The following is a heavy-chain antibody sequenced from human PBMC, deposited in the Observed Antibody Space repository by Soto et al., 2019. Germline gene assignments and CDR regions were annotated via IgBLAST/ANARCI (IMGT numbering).Heavy chain of an antibody. CDR2: IKSKTDGGTT. Sequence: GGSLRLSCAASGFTFSNAWMSWVRQAPGKGLEWVGRIKSKTDGGTTDYAAPVKGRFTISRDDSKNTLYLQMNSLKTEDTAVYQCTKDRGVPPYYFDYWGQGTLVTVSS. V-gene: IGHV3-15*01. J-gene: IGHJ4*02. CDR1: GFTFSNAW. CDR3: TKDRGVPPYYFDY. D-gene: IGHD3-10*01.